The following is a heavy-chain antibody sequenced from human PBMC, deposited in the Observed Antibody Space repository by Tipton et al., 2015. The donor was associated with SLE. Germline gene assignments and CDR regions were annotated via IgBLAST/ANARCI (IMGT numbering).Heavy chain of an antibody. CDR1: GYSFTSYW. V-gene: IGHV5-10-1*01. CDR2: IDPSDSYT. CDR3: ARPNTSSWPAFEY. D-gene: IGHD6-13*01. J-gene: IGHJ4*02. Sequence: QLVQSGAEVKKPGESLRISCKGSGYSFTSYWIGWVRQMPGKGLEWMGRIDPSDSYTNYSPSFQGHVTISADKSSSTAYLQWSSLKASDTAMYYCARPNTSSWPAFEYWGQGTLVTVSS.